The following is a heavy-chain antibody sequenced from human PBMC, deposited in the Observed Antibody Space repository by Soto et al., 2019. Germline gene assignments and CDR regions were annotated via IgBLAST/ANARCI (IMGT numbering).Heavy chain of an antibody. Sequence: ASVKVSCKASGYTFTSYYMHWVRQAPGQGLEWMGIINPSGGSTSYAQKFQGRVTMTRDTSTSTVYMELSSLRSEDTAVYYCARDYDILTGYYTSYYYYGMDVWGQGTTVTVSS. J-gene: IGHJ6*02. CDR2: INPSGGST. V-gene: IGHV1-46*01. CDR3: ARDYDILTGYYTSYYYYGMDV. D-gene: IGHD3-9*01. CDR1: GYTFTSYY.